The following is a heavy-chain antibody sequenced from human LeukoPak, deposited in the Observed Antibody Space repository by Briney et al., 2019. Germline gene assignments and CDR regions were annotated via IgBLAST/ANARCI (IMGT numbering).Heavy chain of an antibody. CDR1: GYTFTGYY. CDR2: INPNSGGT. V-gene: IGHV1-2*02. CDR3: ARAGGYSYAHFDY. D-gene: IGHD5-18*01. J-gene: IGHJ4*02. Sequence: ASVKASCKASGYTFTGYYMHWVRQAPGQGLEWMGWINPNSGGTNYAQKFQGRVTMTRDTSISTAYMELSRLRSDDTAVYYCARAGGYSYAHFDYWGQGTLVTVSS.